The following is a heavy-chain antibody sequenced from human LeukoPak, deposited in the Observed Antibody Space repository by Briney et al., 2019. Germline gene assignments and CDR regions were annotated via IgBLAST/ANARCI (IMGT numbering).Heavy chain of an antibody. CDR3: AREWGYDSSGYIDY. CDR2: IYYSGST. Sequence: SETLSLTCTVSGGSISSYYWSWIRQPPGKGLEWIGYIYYSGSTNYNPSLKSRVTISVDTSKNQFSLKLSSVTAADTAVYYCAREWGYDSSGYIDYWGQGTLVTVSS. CDR1: GGSISSYY. V-gene: IGHV4-59*01. D-gene: IGHD3-22*01. J-gene: IGHJ4*02.